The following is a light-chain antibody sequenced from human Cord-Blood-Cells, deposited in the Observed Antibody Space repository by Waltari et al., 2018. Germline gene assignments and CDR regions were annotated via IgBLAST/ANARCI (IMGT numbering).Light chain of an antibody. J-gene: IGKJ3*01. CDR1: QSISSY. V-gene: IGKV1-39*01. Sequence: DIQMTQSPSYMSASVGDRVTITCRASQSISSYLNWYQQQPEKAPKLLIYAASSLQSGVPSRFSGSESGTDFTLTISSLQPEDFATYYCQQSYSTPFTFGPGTKVDIK. CDR2: AAS. CDR3: QQSYSTPFT.